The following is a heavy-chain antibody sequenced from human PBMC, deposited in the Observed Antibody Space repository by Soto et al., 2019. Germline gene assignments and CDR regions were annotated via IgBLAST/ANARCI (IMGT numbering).Heavy chain of an antibody. Sequence: ASVKVSCKASGYTFTSYAMHWVRQAPGQRLEWMGWINAGNGNTKYSQKFQGRVTITRDTSASTAYMELSSLRSEDTAVCYCARDRTSVWSRYYHYYMAVWGKGTTVTVSS. CDR2: INAGNGNT. J-gene: IGHJ6*03. CDR1: GYTFTSYA. CDR3: ARDRTSVWSRYYHYYMAV. V-gene: IGHV1-3*01. D-gene: IGHD2-21*01.